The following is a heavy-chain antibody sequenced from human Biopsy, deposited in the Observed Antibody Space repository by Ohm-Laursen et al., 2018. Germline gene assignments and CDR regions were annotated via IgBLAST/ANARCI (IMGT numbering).Heavy chain of an antibody. CDR3: ARDYDTSGYYYVS. V-gene: IGHV4-39*05. D-gene: IGHD3-22*01. Sequence: SDTPSLTCPVSGGSISNNNYYWGWIRQPPGKGLEWIGSIFYRGSTHYKPSLKSRVNISVDTSKNQFSLKLDSVTAADTAVYYCARDYDTSGYYYVSWGQGTLVTVSS. CDR2: IFYRGST. J-gene: IGHJ5*02. CDR1: GGSISNNNYY.